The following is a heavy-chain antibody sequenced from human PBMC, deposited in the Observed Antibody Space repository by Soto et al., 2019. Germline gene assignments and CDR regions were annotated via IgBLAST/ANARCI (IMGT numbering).Heavy chain of an antibody. D-gene: IGHD2-2*01. J-gene: IGHJ6*03. Sequence: GSLRLSCAASGFTVSSNYMSWVRQAPGKGLEWVSVIYSGGSTYYADSVKGRFTISRDNSKNTLYLQMNSLRAEDTAVYYCASSGYCSSTSCYYYYYYMDVWGKGTTVTVSS. CDR1: GFTVSSNY. CDR2: IYSGGST. V-gene: IGHV3-53*01. CDR3: ASSGYCSSTSCYYYYYYMDV.